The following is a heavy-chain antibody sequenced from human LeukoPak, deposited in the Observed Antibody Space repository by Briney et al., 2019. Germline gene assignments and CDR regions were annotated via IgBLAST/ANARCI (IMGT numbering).Heavy chain of an antibody. Sequence: GGSLRLSCAASGFTFSSYAMSWVRQAPGKGLEWVSAISGSGGSTYYADSVKGRFTISRDNSKNTLYLQMNSLRAEDTAVYYCAKLNYYGSGSYLPVGYFDYWGQRTLVTVSS. CDR3: AKLNYYGSGSYLPVGYFDY. D-gene: IGHD3-10*01. J-gene: IGHJ4*02. CDR1: GFTFSSYA. CDR2: ISGSGGST. V-gene: IGHV3-23*01.